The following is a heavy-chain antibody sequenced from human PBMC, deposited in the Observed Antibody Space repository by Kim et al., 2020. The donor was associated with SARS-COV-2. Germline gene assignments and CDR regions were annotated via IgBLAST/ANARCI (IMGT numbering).Heavy chain of an antibody. J-gene: IGHJ4*02. CDR3: ARGSYCSGGSCYRPFDY. V-gene: IGHV4-59*09. Sequence: LKSRVTISVDTSKNQFSLKLSSVTAADTAVYYCARGSYCSGGSCYRPFDYWGQGTLVTVSS. D-gene: IGHD2-15*01.